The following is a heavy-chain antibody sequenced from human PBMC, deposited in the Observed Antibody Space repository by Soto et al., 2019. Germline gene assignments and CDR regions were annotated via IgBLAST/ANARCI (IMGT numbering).Heavy chain of an antibody. J-gene: IGHJ5*02. V-gene: IGHV3-33*01. CDR2: IWYDGSNT. CDR3: ASSAA. Sequence: SLRLSCAASGFIFSSYGMHWVRQAPGKGLEWVAVIWYDGSNTYYADPVKGRFTISRDNSKDTLFLQTNSLRDEDTAVYYCASSAAWGRGTLVTV. D-gene: IGHD1-26*01. CDR1: GFIFSSYG.